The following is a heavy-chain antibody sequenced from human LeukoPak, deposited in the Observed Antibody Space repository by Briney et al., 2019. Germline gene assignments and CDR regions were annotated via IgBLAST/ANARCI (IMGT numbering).Heavy chain of an antibody. Sequence: SETLSLTCANYGGSFSGYYWRWIRQPPGKGLEWIGEINHSGSTNYNPSLKSRVTISVDTSKNQFSLKLSSVTAADTAVYYCARGLYYGSGSYYMSPPVYFDYWGQGTLVTVSS. CDR1: GGSFSGYY. J-gene: IGHJ4*02. V-gene: IGHV4-34*01. CDR3: ARGLYYGSGSYYMSPPVYFDY. D-gene: IGHD3-10*01. CDR2: INHSGST.